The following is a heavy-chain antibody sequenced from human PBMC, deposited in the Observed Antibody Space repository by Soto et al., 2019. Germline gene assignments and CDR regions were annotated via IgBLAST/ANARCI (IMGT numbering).Heavy chain of an antibody. D-gene: IGHD3-22*01. CDR1: GYTFTTYY. J-gene: IGHJ3*02. V-gene: IGHV1-46*04. CDR2: IDPRAGSA. Sequence: QVQLVQSGAEVKKPGASVRVSCKASGYTFTTYYLHWLRQAPGQGLEWMGIIDPRAGSASHAQNLHGRVTMTRDTSTRTVYMDVRSLRSEDTAVYYCARAGYYDSSGYDGFDIWGQGTMVTVSS. CDR3: ARAGYYDSSGYDGFDI.